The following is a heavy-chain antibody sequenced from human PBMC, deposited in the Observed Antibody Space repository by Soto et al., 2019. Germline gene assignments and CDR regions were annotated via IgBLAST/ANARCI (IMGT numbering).Heavy chain of an antibody. D-gene: IGHD3-10*01. V-gene: IGHV3-33*01. CDR3: ARELSYYGSGSPFDY. CDR2: IWYDGSNK. Sequence: QVQLVESGGGVVRPGRSLRLSCAASGFTFSSYGMHWVRQAPGKGLEWVAVIWYDGSNKYYADSVKGRFTISRDNSKNTLYLQMNSLRAEDTAVYYCARELSYYGSGSPFDYWGQGTLVTVSS. CDR1: GFTFSSYG. J-gene: IGHJ4*02.